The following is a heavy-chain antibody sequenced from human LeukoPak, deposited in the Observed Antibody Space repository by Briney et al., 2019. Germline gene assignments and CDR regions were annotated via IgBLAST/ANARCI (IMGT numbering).Heavy chain of an antibody. CDR3: ARATYVDDMLYQYFDY. Sequence: SETLSLTCAVSSYSISSGSYWGWIRQSPGKGLEWVGSIFHSGKSYYNPSLKSRLTMSVDTSKNQFSLKLTSVTAADTALYYCARATYVDDMLYQYFDYWGQGILVTVSS. V-gene: IGHV4-38-2*01. CDR1: SYSISSGSY. CDR2: IFHSGKS. J-gene: IGHJ4*02. D-gene: IGHD4-17*01.